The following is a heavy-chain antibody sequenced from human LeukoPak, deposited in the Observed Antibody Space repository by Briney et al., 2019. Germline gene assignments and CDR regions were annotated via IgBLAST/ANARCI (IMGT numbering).Heavy chain of an antibody. J-gene: IGHJ3*02. Sequence: SQTLSLTCGISGDSVSTNSGAWKWIRQSPTRGLEWLGWTYYRSKWYNDYAVSVKSRITINPETSKNQFSLQLNSVTPDDTAVYYCAREMVDAFDIWGQGTLVIVSS. V-gene: IGHV6-1*01. CDR1: GDSVSTNSGA. CDR2: TYYRSKWYN. CDR3: AREMVDAFDI. D-gene: IGHD2-8*01.